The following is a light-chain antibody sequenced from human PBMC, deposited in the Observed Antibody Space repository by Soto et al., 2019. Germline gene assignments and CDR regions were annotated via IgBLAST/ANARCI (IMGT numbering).Light chain of an antibody. CDR1: QSVSSSS. Sequence: EIVLTQSPGTLSLSPGERATLSCRASQSVSSSSLTWYQQKPDQAPRLLIYGASSRATGIPDRFSGSGSGTDFTLTISRLEPEDFAVYYCQQYGRLPKTFGQGTKVEIK. J-gene: IGKJ1*01. V-gene: IGKV3-20*01. CDR2: GAS. CDR3: QQYGRLPKT.